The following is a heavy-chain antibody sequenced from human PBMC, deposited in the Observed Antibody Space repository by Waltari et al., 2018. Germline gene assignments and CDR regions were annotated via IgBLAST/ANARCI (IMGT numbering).Heavy chain of an antibody. CDR3: ARDSGSYYHD. Sequence: EVQLVESGGGLVQPGGSLRLSCVASAVTFSRYWMHWVRQAPGKGLVWVSYIKSDGSGTTYADSVKGRFTISRDNAKNTLYLQMNSLRAEDTAIYYCARDSGSYYHDWGQGTLVTVSS. CDR2: IKSDGSGT. CDR1: AVTFSRYW. V-gene: IGHV3-74*01. D-gene: IGHD1-26*01. J-gene: IGHJ4*02.